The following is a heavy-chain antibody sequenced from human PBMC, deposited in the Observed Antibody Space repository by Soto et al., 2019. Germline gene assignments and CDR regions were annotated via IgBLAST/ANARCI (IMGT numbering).Heavy chain of an antibody. V-gene: IGHV1-69*13. CDR2: IIPIFGTA. D-gene: IGHD2-15*01. CDR1: GGTFSSYA. CDR3: ARVDCSGGSCYSGNYYYYGMDV. J-gene: IGHJ6*02. Sequence: SVKVSCKASGGTFSSYAISWVRQAPGQGLEWMGGIIPIFGTANYAQKFQGRVTITADESTSTAYMELSSLRSEDTAVYYCARVDCSGGSCYSGNYYYYGMDVWGQGTTVTV.